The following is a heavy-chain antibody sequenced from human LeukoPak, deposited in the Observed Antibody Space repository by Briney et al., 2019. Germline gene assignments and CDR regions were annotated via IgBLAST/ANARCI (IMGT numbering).Heavy chain of an antibody. Sequence: GGSLRLSCATSGFTFTTYWMNWVRQAPGKGLEWVANIKQDGSEKYYVDSVKGRFSISRDNAKNSVYLQMSSLRPEDTAVYYCATCSGGSCYWGQGTLVTVSS. D-gene: IGHD2-15*01. V-gene: IGHV3-7*01. J-gene: IGHJ4*02. CDR1: GFTFTTYW. CDR3: ATCSGGSCY. CDR2: IKQDGSEK.